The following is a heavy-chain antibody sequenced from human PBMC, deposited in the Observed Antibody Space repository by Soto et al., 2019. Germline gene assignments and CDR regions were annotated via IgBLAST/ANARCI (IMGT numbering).Heavy chain of an antibody. CDR2: IYYSGST. J-gene: IGHJ6*03. V-gene: IGHV4-59*08. CDR1: GGSISSYY. D-gene: IGHD6-19*01. Sequence: PSETLSLTCTVSGGSISSYYWSWIRQPPGKGLEWIGYIYYSGSTNYNPSLKSRVTISVDTSKNQFSLKLSSVTAADTAVYYCASLGYSGGWYLGDYYYYMDVWGKGTTVTVSS. CDR3: ASLGYSGGWYLGDYYYYMDV.